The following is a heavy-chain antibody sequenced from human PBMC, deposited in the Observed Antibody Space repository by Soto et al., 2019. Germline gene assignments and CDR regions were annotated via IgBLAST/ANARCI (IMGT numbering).Heavy chain of an antibody. D-gene: IGHD5-18*01. Sequence: GGSLRLSCAASGFTFSTYAMSWVRQAPGKGLEWVSGISVSGGSTYYADSVKGRFTISRDNSKNTLYLQMNSLRAEDTAVYYCAKGSGYSHGLRATFDYWGQGTLVTVSS. CDR1: GFTFSTYA. J-gene: IGHJ4*02. V-gene: IGHV3-23*01. CDR2: ISVSGGST. CDR3: AKGSGYSHGLRATFDY.